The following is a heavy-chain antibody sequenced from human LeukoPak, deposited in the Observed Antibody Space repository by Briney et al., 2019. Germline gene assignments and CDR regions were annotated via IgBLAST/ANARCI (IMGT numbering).Heavy chain of an antibody. CDR2: INHSGST. CDR3: ARGQGMKGGAKDY. D-gene: IGHD1-26*01. CDR1: GGSFSGYY. V-gene: IGHV4-34*01. J-gene: IGHJ4*02. Sequence: SETLSLTCAVYGGSFSGYYWSWIRQPPGKGLEWIGEINHSGSTNYNPSLKSRVTISVDTSKNQFSLKLSSVTAADTAVYYCARGQGMKGGAKDYWGQGTLVTVSS.